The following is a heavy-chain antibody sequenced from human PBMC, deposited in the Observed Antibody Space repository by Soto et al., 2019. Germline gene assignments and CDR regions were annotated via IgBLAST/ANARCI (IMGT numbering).Heavy chain of an antibody. CDR1: GGTFSSFA. CDR2: IIPIFGTT. J-gene: IGHJ4*02. V-gene: IGHV1-69*13. Sequence: ASVKVSCKASGGTFSSFAISWVRQAPGQGLEWMGGIIPIFGTTNYAQKFQGRVTITADESTSTAYMEVTTLRSEDTAVYYCARDRDHTYDYWGQGTLVTVSS. CDR3: ARDRDHTYDY.